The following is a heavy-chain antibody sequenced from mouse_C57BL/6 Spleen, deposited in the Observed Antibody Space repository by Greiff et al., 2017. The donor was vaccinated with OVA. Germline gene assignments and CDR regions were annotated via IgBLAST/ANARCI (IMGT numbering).Heavy chain of an antibody. Sequence: QVQLQQSGAELVKPGASVKISCKASGYAFSSYWMNWVKQRPGKGLEWIGQIYPGDGDTNYNGKFKGKATLTADKSSSTAYMQLSSLTSEDSAVYFCARVEAYYSNYGSYAMDYWGQGTSVTVSS. CDR1: GYAFSSYW. D-gene: IGHD2-5*01. V-gene: IGHV1-80*01. CDR3: ARVEAYYSNYGSYAMDY. CDR2: IYPGDGDT. J-gene: IGHJ4*01.